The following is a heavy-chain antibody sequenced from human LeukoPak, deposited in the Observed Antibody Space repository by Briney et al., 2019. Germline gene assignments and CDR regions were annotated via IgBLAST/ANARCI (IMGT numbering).Heavy chain of an antibody. Sequence: PSETLSLTCTVSGASIGSDDYYWGWIRQPPGKGLEWIGSIFYSGSTYYNPSLRSRVTISVDTSKNQFSLKLSSVTAADTAVYYCARGPLYTTSWSFDYWGQGTLVTVSS. CDR1: GASIGSDDYY. V-gene: IGHV4-39*07. J-gene: IGHJ4*02. D-gene: IGHD6-13*01. CDR3: ARGPLYTTSWSFDY. CDR2: IFYSGST.